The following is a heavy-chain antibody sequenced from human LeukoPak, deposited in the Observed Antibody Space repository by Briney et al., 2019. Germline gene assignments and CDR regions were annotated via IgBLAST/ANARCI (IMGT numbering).Heavy chain of an antibody. Sequence: GGSLRLSCAASGFTFSSYSMNWVRQAPGKGLEWVSSISSSSSSYIYYADSVKGRFTISRDNAKNSLYLQMNSLRAEDTAVYYCAREDIVVVPAALPVDYWGQGTLVTVSS. CDR2: ISSSSSSYI. J-gene: IGHJ4*02. CDR3: AREDIVVVPAALPVDY. D-gene: IGHD2-2*01. CDR1: GFTFSSYS. V-gene: IGHV3-21*01.